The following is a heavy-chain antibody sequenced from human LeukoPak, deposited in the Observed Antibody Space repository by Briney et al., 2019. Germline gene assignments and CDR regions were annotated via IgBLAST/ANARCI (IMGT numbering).Heavy chain of an antibody. CDR2: ISYDGSNK. J-gene: IGHJ3*02. Sequence: PGGSLRLSCAASGFTFSSYGMHWVRQAPGKGLEWVAVISYDGSNKYYADSVKGRFTISRDNSKNTLYLQMNSLRAEDTAVYYCARDRTPSYYDSRGDAFDIWGQGTMVTVSS. CDR3: ARDRTPSYYDSRGDAFDI. D-gene: IGHD3-22*01. V-gene: IGHV3-30*03. CDR1: GFTFSSYG.